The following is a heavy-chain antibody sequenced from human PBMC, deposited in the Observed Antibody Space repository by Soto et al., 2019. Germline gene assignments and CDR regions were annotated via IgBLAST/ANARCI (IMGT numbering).Heavy chain of an antibody. CDR3: ARGVGSSPPRY. J-gene: IGHJ4*02. D-gene: IGHD1-26*01. Sequence: ETLSLTCTISGGSISVYYWSWIRQPPGQALEWIGYIYDSGSPYYNPSLRSRVIISADTSKNQISLKLTSATAAATAVYYCARGVGSSPPRYWGRGTLVTVSS. CDR1: GGSISVYY. V-gene: IGHV4-59*01. CDR2: IYDSGSP.